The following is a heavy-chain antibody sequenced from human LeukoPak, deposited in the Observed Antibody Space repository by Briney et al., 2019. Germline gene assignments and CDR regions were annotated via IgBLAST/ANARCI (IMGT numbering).Heavy chain of an antibody. CDR1: GGSISSSSYY. CDR3: ARYTSGAAWLFDY. V-gene: IGHV4-39*01. Sequence: PSETLSLTCTVSGGSISSSSYYWGWIRQPPGKGLEWIGSIYYSGSTYYNPSLKSRVTISVDTSKNQFSLKLSSVTAADTAVYYCARYTSGAAWLFDYWGQGTLVTVSS. CDR2: IYYSGST. J-gene: IGHJ4*02. D-gene: IGHD3-9*01.